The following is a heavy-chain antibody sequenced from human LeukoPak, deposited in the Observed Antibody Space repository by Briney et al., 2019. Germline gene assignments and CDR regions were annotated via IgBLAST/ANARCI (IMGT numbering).Heavy chain of an antibody. CDR1: GFXFSHYA. Sequence: PGGSLRLSCSASGFXFSHYAIHWVRQAPGKGLKYVSAISSNGGTTNYADSVKGRFTISRDNSKNALYLQMSSLGVEDTAMYYCVKVGGCTGGTCYYSDYWGQGTLVTVSS. CDR3: VKVGGCTGGTCYYSDY. D-gene: IGHD2-8*02. V-gene: IGHV3-64D*06. CDR2: ISSNGGTT. J-gene: IGHJ4*02.